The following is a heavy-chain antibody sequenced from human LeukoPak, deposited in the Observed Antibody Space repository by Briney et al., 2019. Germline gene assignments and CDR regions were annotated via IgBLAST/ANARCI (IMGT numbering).Heavy chain of an antibody. J-gene: IGHJ4*02. Sequence: GGSLRLSCAASRFTFSSYAMHWVRQAPGKGLEWVAVISYDGGNKYYADSVKGRFTISRDNSQSTLFLQMDSLRVDDTAVYYCTRSRSWWGYFDSWGREPWSPSPQ. CDR1: RFTFSSYA. D-gene: IGHD6-13*01. CDR2: ISYDGGNK. CDR3: TRSRSWWGYFDS. V-gene: IGHV3-30*04.